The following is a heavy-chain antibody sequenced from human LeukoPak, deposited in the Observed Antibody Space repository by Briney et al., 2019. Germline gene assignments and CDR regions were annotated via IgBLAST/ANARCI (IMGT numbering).Heavy chain of an antibody. CDR3: ARGSDFWSGYYDY. D-gene: IGHD3-3*01. V-gene: IGHV4-34*01. J-gene: IGHJ4*02. CDR1: GGSFSGYY. Sequence: SETLSLTCAVYGGSFSGYYWSWIRQPPGKGLEWIGEINHSGSTNYNPSLKSRVTISIDTSKNQFSLKLSSVTAADTAVYYCARGSDFWSGYYDYWGQGTLVTVSS. CDR2: INHSGST.